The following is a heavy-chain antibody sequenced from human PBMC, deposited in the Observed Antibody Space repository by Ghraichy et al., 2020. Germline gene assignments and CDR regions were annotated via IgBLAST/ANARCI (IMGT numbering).Heavy chain of an antibody. CDR3: ARCGYSGPGADYGMDV. V-gene: IGHV4-34*01. J-gene: IGHJ6*02. CDR1: GDSLSAYY. D-gene: IGHD5-18*01. Sequence: SETLSLTCAVYGDSLSAYYWSWIRQPPGKGLEWIGDINHSGSTNYNPSLKSRVTISIDTSANQFSLKLSSVTAADTAVYYCARCGYSGPGADYGMDVWGQGSTVSVS. CDR2: INHSGST.